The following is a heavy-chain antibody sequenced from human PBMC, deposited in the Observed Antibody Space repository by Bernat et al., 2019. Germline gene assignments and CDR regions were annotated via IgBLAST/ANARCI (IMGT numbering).Heavy chain of an antibody. CDR2: IWSDGSNT. Sequence: QVQLVESGGGVVQPGRSLRLSCAASGFTFSSYGMHWVRQAPGKGLEWVAVIWSDGSNTYYADSVKGRFTISRDNSKNTLYLQMNSLRAEETAVYYCARAGPQWELLDWGQGTLVTVSS. J-gene: IGHJ4*02. CDR1: GFTFSSYG. D-gene: IGHD1-26*01. CDR3: ARAGPQWELLD. V-gene: IGHV3-33*01.